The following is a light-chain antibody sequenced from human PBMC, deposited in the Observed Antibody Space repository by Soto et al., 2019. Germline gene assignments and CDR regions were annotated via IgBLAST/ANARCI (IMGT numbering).Light chain of an antibody. V-gene: IGLV2-8*01. CDR2: EVS. CDR3: SSYAGTKTLV. CDR1: LTDIGTYYY. Sequence: QSVLTQPPSASGTPGQRVTISCTGTLTDIGTYYYVSWYQQHPGKAPKLIIYEVSERPSGVPDRFSGSKSGNTASLTVSGLQAGDEADYYCSSYAGTKTLVFGGGTKLTVL. J-gene: IGLJ2*01.